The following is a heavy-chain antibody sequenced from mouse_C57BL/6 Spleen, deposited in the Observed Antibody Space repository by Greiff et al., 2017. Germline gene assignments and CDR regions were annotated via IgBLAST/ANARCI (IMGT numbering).Heavy chain of an antibody. D-gene: IGHD2-5*01. CDR1: GYTFTSYW. CDR3: ATGSNYTYYAMDY. J-gene: IGHJ4*01. Sequence: QVQLQQPGAELVKPGASVKMSCKASGYTFTSYWITWVKQRPGQGLEWIGDIYPGSGSTNYNEKFKSKATLTVDTSSSTAYMQLSSLTSEDSAVYYCATGSNYTYYAMDYWGQGTSVTVSS. V-gene: IGHV1-55*01. CDR2: IYPGSGST.